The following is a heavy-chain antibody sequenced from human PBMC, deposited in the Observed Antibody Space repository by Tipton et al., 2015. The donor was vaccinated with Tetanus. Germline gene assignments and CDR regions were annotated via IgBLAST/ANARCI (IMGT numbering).Heavy chain of an antibody. J-gene: IGHJ6*02. CDR1: GFTFSSYS. Sequence: SLRLSCAASGFTFSSYSMNWVRQAPGKGLEWVSSISSSSSYIYYADSVKGRFTISRDNAKNSLYLQMNSLRAEDTAVYYCASSPTYYYDSSGYDDYYYGMDVWGQGTTVPVSS. CDR2: ISSSSSYI. D-gene: IGHD3-22*01. CDR3: ASSPTYYYDSSGYDDYYYGMDV. V-gene: IGHV3-21*01.